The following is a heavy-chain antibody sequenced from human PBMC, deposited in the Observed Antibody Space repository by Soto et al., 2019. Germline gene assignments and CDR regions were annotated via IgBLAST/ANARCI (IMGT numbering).Heavy chain of an antibody. Sequence: QVQLVQSGAEVKKPGSSVKVSCKASGGTFSSYTISWVRQAPGQGLEWVGGIIALFGTINYAQEFQGRRMIAADTSTSTAYMELTSLGSDDTAVYYCARKVASSDDAFDIWGQGTMVTVSS. J-gene: IGHJ3*02. CDR1: GGTFSSYT. CDR2: IIALFGTI. CDR3: ARKVASSDDAFDI. V-gene: IGHV1-69*06.